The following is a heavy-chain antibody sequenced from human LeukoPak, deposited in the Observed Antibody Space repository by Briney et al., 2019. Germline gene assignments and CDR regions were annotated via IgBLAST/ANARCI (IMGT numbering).Heavy chain of an antibody. CDR2: IYWDDDK. J-gene: IGHJ4*02. CDR3: AHRSADYGGNSGYYFDY. D-gene: IGHD4-23*01. V-gene: IGHV2-5*02. Sequence: SGPTLVNPTQTLTLTCTFSGFSLSTSGVGVGWIRQPPGKALEWLTLIYWDDDKRYSPSLKTRLTITKPPSKNQVVLTMTNMDPVDTATYYCAHRSADYGGNSGYYFDYWGQGTLVTVSS. CDR1: GFSLSTSGVG.